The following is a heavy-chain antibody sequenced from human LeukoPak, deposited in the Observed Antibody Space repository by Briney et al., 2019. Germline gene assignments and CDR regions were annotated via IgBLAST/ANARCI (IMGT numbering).Heavy chain of an antibody. V-gene: IGHV1-69*05. D-gene: IGHD1-26*01. J-gene: IGHJ4*02. CDR1: GGTFSSYA. CDR2: IIPIFGTA. CDR3: ARLSRELDD. Sequence: GASVKVSCKASGGTFSSYAISWVRQAPGQGLEWMGEIIPIFGTANYAQKFQGRVTMTRDTSTSTVYMELSSLRSEDTAVYYCARLSRELDDWGQGTLVTVSS.